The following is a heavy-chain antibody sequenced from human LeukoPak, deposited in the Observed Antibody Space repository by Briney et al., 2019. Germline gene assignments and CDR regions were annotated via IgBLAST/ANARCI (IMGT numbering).Heavy chain of an antibody. CDR1: GFTFSSYA. J-gene: IGHJ4*02. CDR3: ARESDY. V-gene: IGHV3-30-3*01. Sequence: GRFLRLSCAASGFTFSSYAMHWVRQAPGKGLEWVAVISYDGSNKYYADSVKGRFTISRDNSKNTLYLQMNSLRAEDTAVYYCARESDYWGQGTLVTVSS. CDR2: ISYDGSNK.